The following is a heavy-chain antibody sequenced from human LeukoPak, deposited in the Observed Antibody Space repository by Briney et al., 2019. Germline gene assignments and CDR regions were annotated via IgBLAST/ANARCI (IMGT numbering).Heavy chain of an antibody. J-gene: IGHJ4*02. CDR1: GFTFSSCA. CDR3: VKGQYSSSRYYFDS. D-gene: IGHD6-13*01. CDR2: ISGGGGDT. V-gene: IGHV3-23*01. Sequence: GGSLRLSCAASGFTFSSCAMTWVRQAPGKGLEWVSTISGGGGDTYYADSVKGRFTISRDNSKNTLYLQLSSLRAEDTALYYCVKGQYSSSRYYFDSWGQGTLVSVSS.